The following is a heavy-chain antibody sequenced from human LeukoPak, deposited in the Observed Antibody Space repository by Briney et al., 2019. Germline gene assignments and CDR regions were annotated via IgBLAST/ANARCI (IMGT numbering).Heavy chain of an antibody. D-gene: IGHD2-15*01. CDR3: ARGGYCSGGSCLYNWFDP. CDR1: GFTFSSYA. CDR2: INPSGGST. V-gene: IGHV1-46*01. Sequence: TGGSLRLSCAASGFTFSSYAMHWVRQAPGQGLEWMGIINPSGGSTSYAQKFQGRVTMTRDTSTSTVYMELSSLRSEDTAVYYCARGGYCSGGSCLYNWFDPWGQGTLVTVSS. J-gene: IGHJ5*02.